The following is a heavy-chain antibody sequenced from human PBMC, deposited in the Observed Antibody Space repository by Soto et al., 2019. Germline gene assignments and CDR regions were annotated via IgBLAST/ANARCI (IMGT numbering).Heavy chain of an antibody. CDR2: ISGSGGNT. V-gene: IGHV3-23*01. CDR1: VFTFSTSA. D-gene: IGHD6-13*01. J-gene: IGHJ4*02. Sequence: VGSLRLSCASSVFTFSTSAMSCVRHSPGKGLEWVSAISGSGGNTYYADSVKGRFTISRDNFKNTPYLQMDSLRAEDTAVYYCAKGRRRTSWYYFDDWGQRTLDNVSS. CDR3: AKGRRRTSWYYFDD.